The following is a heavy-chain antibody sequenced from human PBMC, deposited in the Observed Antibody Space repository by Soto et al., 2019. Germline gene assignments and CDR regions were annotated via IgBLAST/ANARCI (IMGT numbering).Heavy chain of an antibody. CDR3: ARSTYNLNWPNWFDP. CDR1: GYTFTSYG. V-gene: IGHV1-18*01. J-gene: IGHJ5*02. CDR2: ISAYNGNT. D-gene: IGHD1-1*01. Sequence: GASVKVSCKASGYTFTSYGISWVRQAPGQGLEWMGWISAYNGNTNYAQKLQGRVTMTTDTSTSTAYMELRSLRSDGTAVYYCARSTYNLNWPNWFDPWGQGTLVTVSS.